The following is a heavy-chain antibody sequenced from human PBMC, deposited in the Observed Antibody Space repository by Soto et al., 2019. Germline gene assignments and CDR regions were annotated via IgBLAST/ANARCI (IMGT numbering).Heavy chain of an antibody. Sequence: SETLSLTCAVYGGSFSGYYWSWIRRPPGKGLEWIGEINHSGSTNYNPSLKSRVTISVDTSKNQFSLKLSPVTAADTAVYYCARGRRNSYGYGYYYYYGMDVWGQGTTVTVSS. CDR1: GGSFSGYY. J-gene: IGHJ6*02. D-gene: IGHD5-18*01. V-gene: IGHV4-34*01. CDR3: ARGRRNSYGYGYYYYYGMDV. CDR2: INHSGST.